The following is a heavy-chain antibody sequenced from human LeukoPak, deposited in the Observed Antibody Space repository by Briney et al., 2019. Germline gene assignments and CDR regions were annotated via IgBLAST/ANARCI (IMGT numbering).Heavy chain of an antibody. CDR2: IRNDGSDK. CDR3: TKDRAYGQFLWGNDY. Sequence: GGSLRLSCAASGFIFSTYGMHWVRQAPGKGLEGVAFIRNDGSDKYYGVSVKGRFTISRDNSKNTMYLQMNSLRPEDTALYYCTKDRAYGQFLWGNDYWGQGILVTVSS. J-gene: IGHJ4*02. D-gene: IGHD2-21*01. V-gene: IGHV3-30*02. CDR1: GFIFSTYG.